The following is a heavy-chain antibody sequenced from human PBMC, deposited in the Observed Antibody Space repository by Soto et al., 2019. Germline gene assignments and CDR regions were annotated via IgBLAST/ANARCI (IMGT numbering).Heavy chain of an antibody. J-gene: IGHJ3*02. CDR3: AKDLITMIVVARNAFDI. D-gene: IGHD3-22*01. V-gene: IGHV3-23*01. CDR2: ISGSGGST. CDR1: GFTFSSYA. Sequence: GGSLRLSCAASGFTFSSYAMSWVRQAPGKGLEWVSAISGSGGSTYYADSVKGRFTISRDNSKNTLYLQMNSLRAEDTAVYYCAKDLITMIVVARNAFDIWGQGTMVTV.